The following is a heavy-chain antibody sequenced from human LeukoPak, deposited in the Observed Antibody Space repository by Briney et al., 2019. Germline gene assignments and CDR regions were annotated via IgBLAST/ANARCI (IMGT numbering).Heavy chain of an antibody. V-gene: IGHV3-30*04. CDR2: ISYDGSDK. CDR1: GFAFSHYS. Sequence: QPGGSLRLSCAASGFAFSHYSMHWVRQAPGKGLEWVTVISYDGSDKFYADSVKGRFNISRDNSKNTVYLQMNSLRAEDTAVYYCARDYGSGSYKGVGDYWGQGTLVTVSS. D-gene: IGHD3-10*01. CDR3: ARDYGSGSYKGVGDY. J-gene: IGHJ4*02.